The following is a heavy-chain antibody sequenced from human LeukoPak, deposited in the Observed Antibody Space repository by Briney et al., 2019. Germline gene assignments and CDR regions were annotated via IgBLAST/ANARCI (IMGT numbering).Heavy chain of an antibody. CDR2: IIPILGIA. CDR3: ATWPGTSCYKRRCGGSPLDY. D-gene: IGHD2-2*02. V-gene: IGHV1-69*04. J-gene: IGHJ4*02. Sequence: GASVKVSCKASGGTFSSYAISWVRQAPGQGLEWMGRIIPILGIANYAQKFQGRVTITADKSTSTAYMELSSLRSEDTAVYYCATWPGTSCYKRRCGGSPLDYWGQGTLVTVSS. CDR1: GGTFSSYA.